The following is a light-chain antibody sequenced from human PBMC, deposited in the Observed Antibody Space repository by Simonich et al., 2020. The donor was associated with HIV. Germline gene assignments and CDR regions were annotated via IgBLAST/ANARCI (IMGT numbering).Light chain of an antibody. V-gene: IGKV1-5*03. CDR1: QSISSL. CDR2: KES. J-gene: IGKJ2*01. Sequence: DIQMTQSPSTLSASVGERVTITCRASQSISSLLAWYQKKPGKAPKLMIYKESSLESGVPSRFSGSGSGTEFTLTISSLQPDDFATYYCQQYNSYPYTFGQGTKLEIK. CDR3: QQYNSYPYT.